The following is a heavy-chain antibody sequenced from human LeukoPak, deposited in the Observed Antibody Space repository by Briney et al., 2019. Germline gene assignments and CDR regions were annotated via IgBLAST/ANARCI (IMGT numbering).Heavy chain of an antibody. CDR2: IYYSGST. J-gene: IGHJ3*02. CDR3: GRERGYYDSSGYLHDAFDI. Sequence: PSQTLSLTCTVSGGSISSGGYYWSWIRQHPGKGLEWIGYIYYSGSTYYNPSLKSRVTISVDTSKNQFSLKLSSVTAADTAVYYCGRERGYYDSSGYLHDAFDIWGQGTMVTVSS. CDR1: GGSISSGGYY. D-gene: IGHD3-22*01. V-gene: IGHV4-31*03.